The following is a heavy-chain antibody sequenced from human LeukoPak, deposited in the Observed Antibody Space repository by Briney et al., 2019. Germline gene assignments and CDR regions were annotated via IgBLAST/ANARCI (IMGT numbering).Heavy chain of an antibody. D-gene: IGHD3-9*01. V-gene: IGHV3-7*01. Sequence: GGSLRLSCAASGFSFSDHYMSWIRQAPGKGLEWVANIKQDGSEKYYVDSVKGRFTISRDNAKNSLYLQMSSLRAEDTAVYYCARLRYLDYWGQGTLVTVSS. CDR2: IKQDGSEK. CDR3: ARLRYLDY. J-gene: IGHJ4*02. CDR1: GFSFSDHY.